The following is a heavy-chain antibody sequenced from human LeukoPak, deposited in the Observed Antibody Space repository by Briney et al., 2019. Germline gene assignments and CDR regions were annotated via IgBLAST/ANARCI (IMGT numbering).Heavy chain of an antibody. J-gene: IGHJ4*02. V-gene: IGHV3-23*01. CDR2: VSYSGEST. CDR3: ARAPFDH. CDR1: GFTFSGYT. Sequence: PGGSLRLSCAASGFTFSGYTMMWVRQAPGKGLEWVSTVSYSGESTYYADSVRGRFTISRDNSRGTLYLRMDRLTAEDTAVYYCARAPFDHWGQGTLLTVSS.